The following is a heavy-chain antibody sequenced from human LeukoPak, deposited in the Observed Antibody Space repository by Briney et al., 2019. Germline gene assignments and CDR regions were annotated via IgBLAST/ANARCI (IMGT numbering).Heavy chain of an antibody. D-gene: IGHD6-19*01. CDR2: IIPIFGTA. J-gene: IGHJ4*02. CDR3: AGADSSGWYRPPIGYYFDY. Sequence: GASVKVSCKASGGTFSSYAISWVRQAPGQGLEWMGGIIPIFGTANYAQKFQGRVTITTDESTSTAYMELSSLRSEDTAVYYCAGADSSGWYRPPIGYYFDYWGQGTLVTVSS. V-gene: IGHV1-69*05. CDR1: GGTFSSYA.